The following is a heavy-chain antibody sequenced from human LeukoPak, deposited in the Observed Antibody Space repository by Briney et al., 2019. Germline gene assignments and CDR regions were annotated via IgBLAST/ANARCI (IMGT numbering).Heavy chain of an antibody. D-gene: IGHD2-2*01. CDR1: GYSFTSYG. V-gene: IGHV1-18*01. CDR3: ARDSVVVPAAQDHDAFDI. Sequence: GASVEVSCKASGYSFTSYGISWVRQAPGQGLEWMGWISAYNGNTNYAQKLQGRVTMTTDTSTSTAHMELRSLRSDDTAVYYCARDSVVVPAAQDHDAFDIWGQGTMVTVSS. CDR2: ISAYNGNT. J-gene: IGHJ3*02.